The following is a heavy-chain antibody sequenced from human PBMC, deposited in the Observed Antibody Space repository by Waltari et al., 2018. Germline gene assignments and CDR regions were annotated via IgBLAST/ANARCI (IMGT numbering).Heavy chain of an antibody. J-gene: IGHJ4*02. D-gene: IGHD4-4*01. CDR3: ARDPLPTVTTTGFDY. CDR2: IYYSGST. V-gene: IGHV4-39*07. CDR1: GGSISSSSYY. Sequence: QLQLQESGPGLVKPSETLSLTCTVSGGSISSSSYYWGWIRQPPGKGLEWIGSIYYSGSTYYNPSIKSRVTISVDTSKNQFSLKLSSVTAADTAVYYCARDPLPTVTTTGFDYWGQGTLVTVSS.